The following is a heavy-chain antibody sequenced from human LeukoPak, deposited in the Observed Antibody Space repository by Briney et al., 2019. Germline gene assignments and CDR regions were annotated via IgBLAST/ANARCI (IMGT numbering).Heavy chain of an antibody. Sequence: PGGSLRLSCAASGFTFSNAWMTWVRQAPGKGLEWVGRIKSKSDGGTPDYAAPVKGRFTISRDDSKNTLYLQMNSLKTEDTAVYYCTTALFGELFCCDYWGQGTLVTVSS. D-gene: IGHD3-10*01. V-gene: IGHV3-15*01. CDR3: TTALFGELFCCDY. CDR2: IKSKSDGGTP. J-gene: IGHJ4*02. CDR1: GFTFSNAW.